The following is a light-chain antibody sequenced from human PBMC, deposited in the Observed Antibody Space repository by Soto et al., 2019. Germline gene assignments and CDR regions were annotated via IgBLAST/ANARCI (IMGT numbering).Light chain of an antibody. CDR1: TSNIGSNY. V-gene: IGLV1-47*01. CDR3: AAWDDSLSGPV. CDR2: RNN. J-gene: IGLJ2*01. Sequence: QAVVTQPPSASGTPGQRVTISCSGSTSNIGSNYVYWYQQLPGTAPKLLIYRNNERPSGVPDRFAGSKSGTSGSLAISGLRSEDEADYYCAAWDDSLSGPVFGGGTKVTVL.